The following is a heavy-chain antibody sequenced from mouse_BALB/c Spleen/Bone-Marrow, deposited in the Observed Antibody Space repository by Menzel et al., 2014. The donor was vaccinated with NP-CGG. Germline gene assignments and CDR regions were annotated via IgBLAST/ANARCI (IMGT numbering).Heavy chain of an antibody. D-gene: IGHD2-3*01. V-gene: IGHV5-6-3*01. Sequence: EVMLVESGGGLVQPGGSLKLSCAASGFTFSSYGMSWVRQTPDKRLELVATINSNGGSTYYPDSVKGRFTISRVNAKNTLYLQMSSLKSEDTAMYYCARERDGYFRDAMDYWGQGTSVTVSS. CDR3: ARERDGYFRDAMDY. CDR2: INSNGGST. CDR1: GFTFSSYG. J-gene: IGHJ4*01.